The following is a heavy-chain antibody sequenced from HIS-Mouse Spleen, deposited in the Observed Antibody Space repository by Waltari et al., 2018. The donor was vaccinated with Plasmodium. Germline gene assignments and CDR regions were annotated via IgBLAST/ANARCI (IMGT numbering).Heavy chain of an antibody. CDR2: LKQDGSEK. Sequence: EVQLVESGGGLVQPGGSLRLSCAASGFTFRSYWMSWVRPAQGKGLEWGAKLKQDGSEKYYVDSVKGRFTISRDNAKNSLYLQMNSLRAEDTAVYYCASSWYWYFDLWGRGTLVTVSS. CDR3: ASSWYWYFDL. V-gene: IGHV3-7*01. CDR1: GFTFRSYW. J-gene: IGHJ2*01. D-gene: IGHD6-13*01.